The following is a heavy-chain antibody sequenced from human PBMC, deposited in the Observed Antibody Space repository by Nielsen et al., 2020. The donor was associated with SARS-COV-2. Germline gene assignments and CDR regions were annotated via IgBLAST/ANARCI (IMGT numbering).Heavy chain of an antibody. CDR3: ARGLGHSVHFDS. CDR1: GDSINSGGYY. D-gene: IGHD5/OR15-5a*01. V-gene: IGHV4-31*03. CDR2: IYYKGST. Sequence: SETLSLTCSVSGDSINSGGYYWSWIRHHPGKGLEWMGYIYYKGSTSYNPSLKSRLTISVDTSNNQFSLRLSSVTAADTAMYYCARGLGHSVHFDSWGQGTLVTVSS. J-gene: IGHJ4*02.